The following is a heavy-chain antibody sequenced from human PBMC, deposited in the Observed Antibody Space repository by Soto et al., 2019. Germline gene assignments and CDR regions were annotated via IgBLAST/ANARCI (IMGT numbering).Heavy chain of an antibody. CDR2: IYYRGNT. J-gene: IGHJ4*02. CDR3: ARHPGYYDILTGYTTYYFDY. D-gene: IGHD3-9*01. CDR1: GGSIGTYY. V-gene: IGHV4-59*08. Sequence: QVQLQESGPGLVKPSETRSLTCTVSGGSIGTYYWSWIRQPPGKGLEWIGYIYYRGNTDYNPSLKSRVTISLDTPKNQFSLKLSSVTAADAAVYYCARHPGYYDILTGYTTYYFDYWGQGILVTVSS.